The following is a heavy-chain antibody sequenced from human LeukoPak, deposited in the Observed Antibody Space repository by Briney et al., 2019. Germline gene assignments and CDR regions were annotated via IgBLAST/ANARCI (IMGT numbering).Heavy chain of an antibody. Sequence: GGSLRLSCAASGFTFSKYWIHWVRQAPGKGLEWVSSISSSSSYVYYADSVKGQFTISRDNAKNSLYLQMNSLRAEDTAVYYCARDIVVVVAATPPGYYGMDVWGQGTTVTVSS. CDR1: GFTFSKYW. CDR2: ISSSSSYV. V-gene: IGHV3-21*01. D-gene: IGHD2-15*01. J-gene: IGHJ6*02. CDR3: ARDIVVVVAATPPGYYGMDV.